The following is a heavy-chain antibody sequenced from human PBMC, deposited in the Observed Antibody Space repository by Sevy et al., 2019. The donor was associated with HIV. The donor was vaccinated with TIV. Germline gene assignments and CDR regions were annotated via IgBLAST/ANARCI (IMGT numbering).Heavy chain of an antibody. V-gene: IGHV4-61*01. CDR2: IYYSGST. CDR1: GGSVSSGSYY. J-gene: IGHJ4*02. Sequence: SETLSLTCTVSGGSVSSGSYYWSWIRQPPGKGLEWIGYIYYSGSTTYNPSLKSRVTISVDTSKIQFSLKLSSVTAADTAVYYGARARLGGIGDYWGQGTLVTVSS. CDR3: ARARLGGIGDY. D-gene: IGHD3-16*01.